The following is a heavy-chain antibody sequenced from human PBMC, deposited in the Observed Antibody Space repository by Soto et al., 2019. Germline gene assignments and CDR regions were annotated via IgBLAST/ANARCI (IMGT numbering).Heavy chain of an antibody. J-gene: IGHJ4*02. CDR2: ISPMFGAA. CDR3: AREVQVHTPAFGY. Sequence: QVQLVQSGAEMKKPGSSVKVSCQSSGSTFNTYAMNWVRQAPGQGPGWMGDISPMFGAANYAPKFQGRVTITVDESTGTSYMQLSSLTSEDTALYFCAREVQVHTPAFGYWGQGTLVTVSS. CDR1: GSTFNTYA. D-gene: IGHD3-10*01. V-gene: IGHV1-69*19.